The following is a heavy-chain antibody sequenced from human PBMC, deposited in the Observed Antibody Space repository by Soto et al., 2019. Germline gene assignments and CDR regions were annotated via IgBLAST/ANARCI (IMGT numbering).Heavy chain of an antibody. CDR1: GYTFTSYD. D-gene: IGHD2-2*01. V-gene: IGHV1-8*01. CDR3: ATTWGRDIVVVPAATPFDY. J-gene: IGHJ4*02. CDR2: MNPNSGNT. Sequence: ASVKVSCKASGYTFTSYDINWVRQATGQGLEWMGWMNPNSGNTGYAQKFQGRVTMTRNTSISTAYMELSGLRSEDTAVYYCATTWGRDIVVVPAATPFDYWGQGTLVTVSS.